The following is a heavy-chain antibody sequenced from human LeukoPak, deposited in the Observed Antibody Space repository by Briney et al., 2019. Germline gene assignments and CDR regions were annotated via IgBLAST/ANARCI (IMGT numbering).Heavy chain of an antibody. CDR2: ISGSGGST. CDR3: AKEIAVFSQLLPFDY. V-gene: IGHV3-23*01. Sequence: LGGSLRLSCAASGFTFSSYAMSWVRQAPGKGLEWVSAISGSGGSTYYADSVKGRFTISRDNSKNTLYLQMNILRAEDTAVYYCAKEIAVFSQLLPFDYWGQGTLVTVSS. J-gene: IGHJ4*02. CDR1: GFTFSSYA. D-gene: IGHD2-2*01.